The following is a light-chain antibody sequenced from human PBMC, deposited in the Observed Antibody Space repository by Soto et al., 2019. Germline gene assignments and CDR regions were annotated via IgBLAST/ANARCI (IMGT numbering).Light chain of an antibody. V-gene: IGKV1-5*03. J-gene: IGKJ1*01. CDR3: QQYNDHWT. Sequence: DIQMTQSPSTLSASVGDRVTITCRASQSISSWLAWYQQKPGTAPMLLIYKASTLHSGVPSRFSGSGSGTDSTLSISSLQLADSATYYCQQYNDHWTFGQGTKVEIK. CDR1: QSISSW. CDR2: KAS.